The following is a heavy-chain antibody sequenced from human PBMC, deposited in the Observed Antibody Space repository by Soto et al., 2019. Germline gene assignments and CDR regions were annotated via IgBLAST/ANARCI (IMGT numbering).Heavy chain of an antibody. CDR3: ARHSRNYYLFDY. V-gene: IGHV1-69*13. Sequence: ASVKVSCKASGGTFSSYAISWVRQAPGQGLEWMGGIIPIFGTANYAQKFQGRVTITADESTSTAYMELSSLRSEDTAVYYCARHSRNYYLFDYWGQGTLVTVS. J-gene: IGHJ4*02. D-gene: IGHD1-26*01. CDR1: GGTFSSYA. CDR2: IIPIFGTA.